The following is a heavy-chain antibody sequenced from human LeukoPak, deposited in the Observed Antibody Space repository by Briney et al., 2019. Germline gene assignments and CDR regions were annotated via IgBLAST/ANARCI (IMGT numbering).Heavy chain of an antibody. CDR1: GGSISSYY. CDR3: ARLGHRANRCLPDY. CDR2: IYYSGNT. J-gene: IGHJ4*02. D-gene: IGHD4/OR15-4a*01. Sequence: LETLSLTCTVSGGSISSYYWSWIRQPPGKGLEWIGYIYYSGNTNYNPSLKSRVTISVDTSKNQFSLKLSSVTAADTAVYYCARLGHRANRCLPDYWGQGTLVTVSS. V-gene: IGHV4-59*08.